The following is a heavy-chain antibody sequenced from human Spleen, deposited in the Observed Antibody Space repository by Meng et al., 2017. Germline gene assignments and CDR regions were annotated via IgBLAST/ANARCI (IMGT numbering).Heavy chain of an antibody. D-gene: IGHD6-13*01. Sequence: QGQLVQAGAEWKKPGASVKVSCKASGYTFPDYWLHWVRRAPGQGLEWMGWINVYNGYTNFAQKFQGRVAVTTDTSASTAYMELRSLRSDDTAVYYCARDEDISAAGKLFGDYWGQGTLVTVSS. CDR1: GYTFPDYW. J-gene: IGHJ4*02. V-gene: IGHV1-18*04. CDR2: INVYNGYT. CDR3: ARDEDISAAGKLFGDY.